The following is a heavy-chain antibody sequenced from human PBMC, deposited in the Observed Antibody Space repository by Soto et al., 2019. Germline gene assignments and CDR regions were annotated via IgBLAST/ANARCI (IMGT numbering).Heavy chain of an antibody. Sequence: PGESLKISCKGSGYGFTSYWIGWVRQMPGKGLEWMGIIYPGDSDTRYSPSFQGQVTISADESISTAYLQWSSLKASDTAMYDCARPSHPIVVVPAANQFDYIWDGASDIWGQGTMVTVAS. V-gene: IGHV5-51*01. CDR2: IYPGDSDT. J-gene: IGHJ3*02. CDR3: ARPSHPIVVVPAANQFDYIWDGASDI. CDR1: GYGFTSYW. D-gene: IGHD2-2*01.